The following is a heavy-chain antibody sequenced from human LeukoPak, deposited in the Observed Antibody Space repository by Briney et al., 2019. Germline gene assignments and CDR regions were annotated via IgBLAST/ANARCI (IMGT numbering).Heavy chain of an antibody. V-gene: IGHV4-4*02. J-gene: IGHJ4*02. Sequence: SETLSLTCTLSRGSIMTTHWWSWVRQPPGKGLEWIGEIYNTGTTNYRPFLKSRLTISVDQSRNQFSLRLSSVTAADTATYYCAAWGVDYGGNFDYSDYWGQGTLVTVSS. CDR2: IYNTGTT. CDR1: RGSIMTTHW. CDR3: AAWGVDYGGNFDYSDY. D-gene: IGHD4-23*01.